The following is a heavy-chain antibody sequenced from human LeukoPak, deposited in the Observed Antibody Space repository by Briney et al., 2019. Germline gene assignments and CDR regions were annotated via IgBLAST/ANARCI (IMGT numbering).Heavy chain of an antibody. V-gene: IGHV3-20*04. J-gene: IGHJ4*02. CDR2: INWNGGST. CDR3: ARSLYSGSFVGIDY. Sequence: RPGGSLRLSCAASGFTFSDYYMSWVRQAPGKGLEWVSGINWNGGSTGYADSVKGRFTISRDNAKNSLYLQMNSLRAEDTALYYCARSLYSGSFVGIDYWGQGTLVTVSS. D-gene: IGHD1-26*01. CDR1: GFTFSDYY.